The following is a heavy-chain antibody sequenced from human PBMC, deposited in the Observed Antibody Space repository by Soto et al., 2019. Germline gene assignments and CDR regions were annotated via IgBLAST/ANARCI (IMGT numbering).Heavy chain of an antibody. J-gene: IGHJ6*02. Sequence: QVQLVQSGAEVKKPGAPVKVSCKASGYTFTSYGISWVRQAPGQGLEWMGWISAYNGNTKYAQKPQGRVTMTADTATSTAYMELRSLRSDDAAVYYCARAGIAVAGAEPSSYYYYGMDVWGQGTTVTVSS. V-gene: IGHV1-18*04. CDR1: GYTFTSYG. CDR2: ISAYNGNT. D-gene: IGHD6-19*01. CDR3: ARAGIAVAGAEPSSYYYYGMDV.